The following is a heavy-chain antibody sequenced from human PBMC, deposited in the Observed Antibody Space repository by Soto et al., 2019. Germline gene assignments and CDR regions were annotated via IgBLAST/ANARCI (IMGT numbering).Heavy chain of an antibody. D-gene: IGHD1-1*01. CDR2: ISYDGSNK. Sequence: GGSLRLSCAASGFTFSSYAMHWVRQAPGKGLEWVAVISYDGSNKYYADSVKGRFTISRDNSKNTLYLQMNSLRAEDTAVYYCARDPDPYNWNDVWYAFEIWGQGSMVTGSS. V-gene: IGHV3-30-3*01. CDR1: GFTFSSYA. CDR3: ARDPDPYNWNDVWYAFEI. J-gene: IGHJ3*02.